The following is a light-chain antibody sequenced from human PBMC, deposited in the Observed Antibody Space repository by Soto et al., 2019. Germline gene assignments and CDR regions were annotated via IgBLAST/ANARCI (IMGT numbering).Light chain of an antibody. V-gene: IGKV1-12*01. J-gene: IGKJ5*01. CDR3: QQASSFPIT. Sequence: DIQMTQSPSSVSASVGDRVTITCRASQGISSWLAWFQQKPGKAPNLLIYAASTLQTVVPSRFSGSGSGTDFTLTITSLQPEDFATYYCQQASSFPITFGQGTRLEIK. CDR1: QGISSW. CDR2: AAS.